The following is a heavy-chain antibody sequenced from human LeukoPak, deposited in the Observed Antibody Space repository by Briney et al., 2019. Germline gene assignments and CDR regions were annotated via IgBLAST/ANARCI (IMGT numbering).Heavy chain of an antibody. J-gene: IGHJ4*02. D-gene: IGHD5-24*01. CDR1: GFTFSSYW. CDR3: AKDDYNRH. V-gene: IGHV3-74*01. Sequence: PGGSLRLSCAASGFTFSSYWMHWVRQVPGKGLVWVSRIRCDGSSTSYADSVKGRFTISRDNAKNTLYLQMSSLRVDDTAVYYCAKDDYNRHWGQGTLVTVSS. CDR2: IRCDGSST.